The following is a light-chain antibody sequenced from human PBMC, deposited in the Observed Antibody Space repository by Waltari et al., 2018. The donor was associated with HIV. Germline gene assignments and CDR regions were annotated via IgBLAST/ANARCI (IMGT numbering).Light chain of an antibody. CDR2: YDS. J-gene: IGLJ1*01. Sequence: SYVLTQPPSVSVAPGKTARLTCGGNNIGSKSVHWYQQKPGQAPVLVIYYDSDRPSGIPERFSGSNSGNTATLTISRVEAGDEADYYCQVWDSSSDHSYVFGTGTKVTVL. CDR3: QVWDSSSDHSYV. V-gene: IGLV3-21*04. CDR1: NIGSKS.